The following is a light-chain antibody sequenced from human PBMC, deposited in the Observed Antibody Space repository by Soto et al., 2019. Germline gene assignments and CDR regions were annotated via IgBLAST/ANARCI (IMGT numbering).Light chain of an antibody. Sequence: EIVLTQSPGTLSLSPGERATLSCRASQTVSTNYLAWYQQKPGQAPGLLIYGASKRATGIPDRFSGSGSGTDFTLTISRLEPEDFALYYCQQYGDSPFTFGPGTRVD. CDR1: QTVSTNY. J-gene: IGKJ3*01. V-gene: IGKV3-20*01. CDR2: GAS. CDR3: QQYGDSPFT.